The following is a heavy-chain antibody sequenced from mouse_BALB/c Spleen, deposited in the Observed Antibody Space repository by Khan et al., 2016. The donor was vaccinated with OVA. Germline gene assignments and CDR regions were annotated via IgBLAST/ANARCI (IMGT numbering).Heavy chain of an antibody. CDR2: INPRSGYT. CDR3: ARRTTGYTMDY. CDR1: GYTFTSNT. Sequence: QVQLQQSGADLARPGASVRMSCKASGYTFTSNTMHWVKQRPGQGLEWIGYINPRSGYTNYNQNFKDKATFTADKSSSTAYMQLSSLTSEDSVVYYCARRTTGYTMDYWGQGTSVTVSS. D-gene: IGHD2-14*01. V-gene: IGHV1-4*01. J-gene: IGHJ4*01.